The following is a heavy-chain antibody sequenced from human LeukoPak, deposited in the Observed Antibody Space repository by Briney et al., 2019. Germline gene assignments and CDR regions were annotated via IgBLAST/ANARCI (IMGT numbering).Heavy chain of an antibody. J-gene: IGHJ4*02. CDR2: ISGSGDNT. D-gene: IGHD3-3*01. Sequence: PGGSLRLSCAASGFTFSNYSMNWVRQAPGKGLEWVSMISGSGDNTFYADSVKGRFTISRDNSKNTLHLQMNSLRAEDTAIYYCAKDNFIKIFGVVIPSPLDYWGQGALVTVSS. CDR3: AKDNFIKIFGVVIPSPLDY. V-gene: IGHV3-23*01. CDR1: GFTFSNYS.